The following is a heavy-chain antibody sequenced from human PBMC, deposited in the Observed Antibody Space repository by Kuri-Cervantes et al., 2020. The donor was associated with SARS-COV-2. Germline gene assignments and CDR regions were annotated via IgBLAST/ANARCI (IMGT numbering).Heavy chain of an antibody. D-gene: IGHD2-8*02. Sequence: SVQVSCKASGGTFSSYSVIGVQQAPGQGLEWMGRIIPTFDTATYAQKFQVRVTFTADESSSKAYMEVNSLTSKDTAVYFCARSQGYCTANSCSWNWFDPWGQGTLVTVSS. CDR3: ARSQGYCTANSCSWNWFDP. CDR2: IIPTFDTA. V-gene: IGHV1-69*13. J-gene: IGHJ5*02. CDR1: GGTFSSYS.